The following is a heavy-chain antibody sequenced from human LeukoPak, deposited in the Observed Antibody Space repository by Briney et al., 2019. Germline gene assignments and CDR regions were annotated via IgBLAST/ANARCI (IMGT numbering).Heavy chain of an antibody. Sequence: SETLSLTCAVYGGSFSGYYLSWIRQPPGKGLDSIGEINHSGSTYYNPSLKSRVTISVDTSRSQFSLKMTSVTAADTAVYYCARGDIAARLQTWGQGTLVTVSS. V-gene: IGHV4-34*01. CDR2: INHSGST. J-gene: IGHJ4*02. CDR1: GGSFSGYY. CDR3: ARGDIAARLQT. D-gene: IGHD6-6*01.